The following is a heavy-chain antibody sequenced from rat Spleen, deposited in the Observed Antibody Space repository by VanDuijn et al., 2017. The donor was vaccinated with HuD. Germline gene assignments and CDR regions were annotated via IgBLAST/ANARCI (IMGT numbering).Heavy chain of an antibody. D-gene: IGHD1-11*01. V-gene: IGHV5-29*01. CDR2: INYDGRST. Sequence: EVQLVESDGGLVQPGRSLKLSCAASGFTFSDHYVAWVRQAPTKGLEWVATINYDGRSTFYRDSVRDRFTISRDNTKSTLYLQMDSLRSEDTATYYCARHGGLRNWFAYWGQGTLVTVSS. CDR3: ARHGGLRNWFAY. J-gene: IGHJ3*01. CDR1: GFTFSDHY.